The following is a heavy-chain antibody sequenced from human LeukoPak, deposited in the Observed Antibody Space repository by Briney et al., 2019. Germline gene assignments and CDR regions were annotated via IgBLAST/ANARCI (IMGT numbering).Heavy chain of an antibody. Sequence: SETLSLTCAVYGGSFSGYYWSWIRQPPGKGLEWIGEINHSGSTNYNPSLKSRVTISVDTSKNQFSLKLSSVTAADTAVYYCAREPPTSDYWGQGTLVTVSS. CDR3: AREPPTSDY. V-gene: IGHV4-34*01. D-gene: IGHD4-11*01. CDR2: INHSGST. J-gene: IGHJ4*02. CDR1: GGSFSGYY.